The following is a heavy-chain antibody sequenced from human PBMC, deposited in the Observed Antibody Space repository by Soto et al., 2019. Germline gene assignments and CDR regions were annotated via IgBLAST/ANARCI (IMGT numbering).Heavy chain of an antibody. J-gene: IGHJ6*02. D-gene: IGHD2-2*01. Sequence: PSETLSLTCTVSGGSISSSSYYWGWIRQPPGKGLEWIGSIYYSGSTYYNPSLKSRVTISVDTSKNQFSLKLSSVTAADTAVDYCARDSRYQLLTPSVGYGMDVWGQGTTVTVSS. V-gene: IGHV4-39*01. CDR2: IYYSGST. CDR3: ARDSRYQLLTPSVGYGMDV. CDR1: GGSISSSSYY.